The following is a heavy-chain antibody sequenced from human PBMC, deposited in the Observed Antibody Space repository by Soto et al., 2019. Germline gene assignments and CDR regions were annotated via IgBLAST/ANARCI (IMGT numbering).Heavy chain of an antibody. J-gene: IGHJ4*02. V-gene: IGHV1-18*01. Sequence: GASVKVSCKTSGYIFNNYGISWVRQAPGQGLEWMGWISLYNGNTNYAQQFQGRVTMTTDTSTSTAYMELRSLRSDDTAMYFCAIYHLELFRFDYWGQGTLVTVSS. CDR1: GYIFNNYG. D-gene: IGHD2-2*01. CDR2: ISLYNGNT. CDR3: AIYHLELFRFDY.